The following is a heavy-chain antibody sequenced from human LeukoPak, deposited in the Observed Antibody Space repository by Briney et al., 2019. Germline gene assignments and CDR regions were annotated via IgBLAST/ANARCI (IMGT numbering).Heavy chain of an antibody. D-gene: IGHD1-26*01. J-gene: IGHJ4*02. CDR2: INHSGST. CDR1: GGSFSGYY. V-gene: IGHV4-34*01. CDR3: ARGGGSYPVIYFDY. Sequence: PSETLSLTRAVYGGSFSGYYWSWIRQPPGKGLEWIGEINHSGSTNYNPSLKSRVTISVDTSKNQFSLKLSSVTAADTAVYYCARGGGSYPVIYFDYWGQGTLVTVSS.